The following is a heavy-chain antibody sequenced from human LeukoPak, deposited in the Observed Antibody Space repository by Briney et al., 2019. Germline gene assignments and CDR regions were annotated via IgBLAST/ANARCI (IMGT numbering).Heavy chain of an antibody. CDR3: ARDGGYGSGSYFYYGMDV. D-gene: IGHD3-10*01. CDR2: IYTSGST. J-gene: IGHJ6*02. V-gene: IGHV4-4*07. CDR1: GGSISSYY. Sequence: KPSETLSLTCTVSGGSISSYYWSWIRQPAGKGLEWIGRIYTSGSTNYNPSLKSRVTMSVDTSKNQFSLKLSSVTAADTAVYYCARDGGYGSGSYFYYGMDVWGQGTTVTVSS.